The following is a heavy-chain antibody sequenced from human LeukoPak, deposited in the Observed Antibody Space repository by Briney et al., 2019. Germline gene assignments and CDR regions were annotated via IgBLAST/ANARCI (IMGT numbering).Heavy chain of an antibody. D-gene: IGHD5-12*01. CDR2: IHNDGTMG. CDR3: AKEGDEFRGYLDV. CDR1: GFTFSRLG. V-gene: IGHV3-30*02. Sequence: GGSLRLSCATSGFTFSRLGMQWVCQAPGKGLEWVAVIHNDGTMGQYADSVKGRFTISKDFSRNTLHLQIHSLRDDDTAVYYCAKEGDEFRGYLDVWGKGTTVIVSS. J-gene: IGHJ6*04.